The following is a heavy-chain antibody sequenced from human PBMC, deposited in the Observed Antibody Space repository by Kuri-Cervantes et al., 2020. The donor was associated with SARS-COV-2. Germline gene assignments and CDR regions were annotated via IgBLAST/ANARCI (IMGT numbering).Heavy chain of an antibody. J-gene: IGHJ4*02. V-gene: IGHV3-7*01. D-gene: IGHD3-16*01. Sequence: GESLKISCAASGFTFSSYWMSWVRQAPGKGLEWVANIKQDGSEKYYVDSVKGQFTISRDNAKNSLYLQMNSLRAEDTAVYYCARWGVYYSDYWGQGTLVTVSS. CDR3: ARWGVYYSDY. CDR1: GFTFSSYW. CDR2: IKQDGSEK.